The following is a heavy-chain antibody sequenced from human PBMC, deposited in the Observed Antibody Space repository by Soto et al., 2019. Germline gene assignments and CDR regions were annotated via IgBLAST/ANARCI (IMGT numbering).Heavy chain of an antibody. J-gene: IGHJ6*01. CDR2: IYYSGST. Sequence: PSETLSLTCTVSGGSISSYYWSWIRQPPGKGLEWIGYIYYSGSTNYNPSLKSRVTISVDTSKNQFSLKLSSVTAADTAVYYCARDTYYGSGSPYYYYYGMDVW. CDR3: ARDTYYGSGSPYYYYYGMDV. V-gene: IGHV4-59*01. CDR1: GGSISSYY. D-gene: IGHD3-10*01.